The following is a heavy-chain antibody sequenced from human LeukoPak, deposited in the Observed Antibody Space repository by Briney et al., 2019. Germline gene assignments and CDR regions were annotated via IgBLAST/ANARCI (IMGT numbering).Heavy chain of an antibody. CDR3: ARDLRVRGVIVPGY. J-gene: IGHJ4*02. D-gene: IGHD3-10*01. CDR2: ISAYNGNT. CDR1: GYTFTSYG. Sequence: ASVKVSCKASGYTFTSYGISWVRQAPGQGLEWMGWISAYNGNTNYAQKLQGRVTMTTDTSTSTAYMELRSLRSDDTAVYYCARDLRVRGVIVPGYWGQGTLVTASS. V-gene: IGHV1-18*01.